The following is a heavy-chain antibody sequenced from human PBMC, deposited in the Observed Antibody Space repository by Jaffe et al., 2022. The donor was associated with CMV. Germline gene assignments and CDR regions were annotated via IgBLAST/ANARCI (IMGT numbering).Heavy chain of an antibody. CDR2: IYYSGST. CDR3: ARGGSPDFWSGKQTLDY. J-gene: IGHJ4*02. Sequence: QVQLQESGPGLVKPSETLSLTCTVSGGSISSYYWSWIRQPPGKGLEWIGYIYYSGSTNYNPSLKSRVTISVDTSKNQFSLKLSSVTAADTAVYYCARGGSPDFWSGKQTLDYWGQGTLVTVSS. V-gene: IGHV4-59*08. D-gene: IGHD3-3*01. CDR1: GGSISSYY.